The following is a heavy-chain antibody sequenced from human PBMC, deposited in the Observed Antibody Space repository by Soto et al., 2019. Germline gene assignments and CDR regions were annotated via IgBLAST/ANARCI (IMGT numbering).Heavy chain of an antibody. D-gene: IGHD4-17*01. J-gene: IGHJ3*02. CDR2: IYYSGST. CDR1: GGSISSYY. Sequence: SETLSLTCTVSGGSISSYYWSWIRQPPGKGLEWIGYIYYSGSTNYNPSLKSRVTISVDTSKNQFSLKLSSVTAADTAVYYCAREQWNDYGDPDGAFDIWGQGTMVTVSS. V-gene: IGHV4-59*01. CDR3: AREQWNDYGDPDGAFDI.